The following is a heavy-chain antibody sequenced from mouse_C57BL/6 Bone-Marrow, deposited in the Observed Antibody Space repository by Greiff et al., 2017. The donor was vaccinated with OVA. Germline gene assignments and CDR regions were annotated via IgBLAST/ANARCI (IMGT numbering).Heavy chain of an antibody. CDR3: ARVGYGYEGYWYFDV. J-gene: IGHJ1*03. Sequence: EVKLVESEGGLVQPGSSMKLSCTASGFTFSDYYMAWVRQVPEKGLEWVANINYDGSSTYYLDSLKSRFIISRDNAKNILYLQMSSLKSEDTATYYCARVGYGYEGYWYFDVWGTGTTVTVSS. D-gene: IGHD2-2*01. CDR1: GFTFSDYY. V-gene: IGHV5-16*01. CDR2: INYDGSST.